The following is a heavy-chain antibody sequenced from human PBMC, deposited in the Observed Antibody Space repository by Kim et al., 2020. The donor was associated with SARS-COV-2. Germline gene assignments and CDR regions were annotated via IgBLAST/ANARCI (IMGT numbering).Heavy chain of an antibody. CDR1: GGSFSGYY. D-gene: IGHD3-10*01. V-gene: IGHV4-34*01. Sequence: SETLSLTCAVYGGSFSGYYWSWIRQPPGKGLEWIGEINHSGRTNYNPSLKSRVTISVDTSKNQFSLKLTSVTAADTAVYYCARRLSNTSGLGSYHCDLWG. CDR2: INHSGRT. J-gene: IGHJ2*01. CDR3: ARRLSNTSGLGSYHCDL.